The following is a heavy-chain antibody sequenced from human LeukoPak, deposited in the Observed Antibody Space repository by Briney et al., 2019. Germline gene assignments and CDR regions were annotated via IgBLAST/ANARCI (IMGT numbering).Heavy chain of an antibody. D-gene: IGHD3-22*01. Sequence: TGGSLRLSCAASGFTFSSYSMNWVRQAPGKGLGWVSSISSSSSYIYYADSVKGRFTISRDNAKNSLYLQMNSLRAEDTAVYYCAREYYYDSSGYPPDYWGQGTLVTVSS. J-gene: IGHJ4*02. CDR3: AREYYYDSSGYPPDY. V-gene: IGHV3-21*01. CDR2: ISSSSSYI. CDR1: GFTFSSYS.